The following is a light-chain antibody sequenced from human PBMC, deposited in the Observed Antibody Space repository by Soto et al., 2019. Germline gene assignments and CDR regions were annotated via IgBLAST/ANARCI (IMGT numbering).Light chain of an antibody. J-gene: IGKJ1*01. CDR1: QSVSSSH. CDR3: QHYGSSQT. CDR2: GAS. Sequence: EIVLTQSPGTLSLSPGERATLSCRASQSVSSSHLAWYQQKPGQAPRLLIYGASSRATGIPDRFSGGGSGTDFTLTISRLEPEDFAVYYCQHYGSSQTFGQGTKVEIK. V-gene: IGKV3-20*01.